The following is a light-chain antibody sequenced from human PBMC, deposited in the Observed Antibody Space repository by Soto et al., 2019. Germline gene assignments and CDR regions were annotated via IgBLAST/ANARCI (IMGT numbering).Light chain of an antibody. CDR1: QSVSSN. CDR2: GAS. Sequence: EIVRTQSPATLSVSPGERATLSCRASQSVSSNLAWYQQKPGQAPRLLIYGASSRATGIPDRFSGSGSGTDFTLAISSLEPEDFAVYYCRQRSNWPRTFGQGTKVDIK. V-gene: IGKV3-11*01. J-gene: IGKJ1*01. CDR3: RQRSNWPRT.